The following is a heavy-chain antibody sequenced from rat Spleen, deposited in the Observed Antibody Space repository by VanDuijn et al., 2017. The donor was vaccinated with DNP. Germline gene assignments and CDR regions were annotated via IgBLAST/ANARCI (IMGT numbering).Heavy chain of an antibody. J-gene: IGHJ3*01. CDR1: GFTFTDYN. CDR2: ISHGGSAT. V-gene: IGHV5-22*01. CDR3: ARRQDWFAY. Sequence: EVQLVESGGGLVQPGNSLKLSCAASGFTFTDYNMAWVRQAPKKGLEWVATISHGGSATYYGDSVKGRFTISRDNAKSTLYLQMNSLRSEDTATYYCARRQDWFAYWGQGTLVTVSS.